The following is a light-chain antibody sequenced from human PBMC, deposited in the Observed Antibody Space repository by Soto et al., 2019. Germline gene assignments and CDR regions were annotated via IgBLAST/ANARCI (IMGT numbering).Light chain of an antibody. J-gene: IGKJ5*01. CDR1: QGLKF. V-gene: IGKV1-12*01. CDR2: EAT. Sequence: DIQMTQSPSSVSASVGDAVTITCRASQGLKFLAWYQRKPGKDPRILIYEATNLQSGVPPRFSGSGSGTDFTLTISSLQPEDFATYFCQQANSFTITFGQGTRLEIK. CDR3: QQANSFTIT.